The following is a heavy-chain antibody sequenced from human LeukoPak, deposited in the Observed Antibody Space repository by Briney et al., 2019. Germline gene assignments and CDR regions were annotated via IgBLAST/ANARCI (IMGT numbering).Heavy chain of an antibody. J-gene: IGHJ6*03. CDR2: IYYSGST. D-gene: IGHD6-13*01. CDR3: AREVSSWGLGTSYYYYMDV. CDR1: GGSISSYY. V-gene: IGHV4-59*01. Sequence: SETLSLTCTVSGGSISSYYWSWIRQPPGKGLEWIGYIYYSGSTNYNPSLKSRVTISVDTSKNQFSLKLSSVTAADTAVYYCAREVSSWGLGTSYYYYMDVWGKGTTVTVSS.